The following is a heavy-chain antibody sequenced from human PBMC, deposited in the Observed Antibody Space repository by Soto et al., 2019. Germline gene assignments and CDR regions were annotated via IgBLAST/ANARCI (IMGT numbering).Heavy chain of an antibody. V-gene: IGHV4-4*07. CDR2: VSTSGNA. CDR1: GGSISGYY. Sequence: SLTCSVSGGSISGYYWSWIRQPAGKELEWIGRVSTSGNANYNPSLKSRVTMSVDTSKNQFSLKLSSVTAADTAVYYCARSPPGWLSLGHCGRGTLVTVSS. CDR3: ARSPPGWLSLGH. D-gene: IGHD3-22*01. J-gene: IGHJ4*02.